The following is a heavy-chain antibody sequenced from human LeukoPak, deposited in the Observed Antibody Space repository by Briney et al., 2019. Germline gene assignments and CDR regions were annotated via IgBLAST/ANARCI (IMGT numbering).Heavy chain of an antibody. Sequence: ASVKVSCKASGYTFTAYYMHWVRQAPGQGLEWMGWVNLNSGGTNSAQKFQGRVTLTRDTSISAAYMELSRLGSDDTAVYYCARVAGGDWYYFDFWGQGTLVTVAS. D-gene: IGHD2-21*02. J-gene: IGHJ4*02. CDR2: VNLNSGGT. V-gene: IGHV1-2*02. CDR1: GYTFTAYY. CDR3: ARVAGGDWYYFDF.